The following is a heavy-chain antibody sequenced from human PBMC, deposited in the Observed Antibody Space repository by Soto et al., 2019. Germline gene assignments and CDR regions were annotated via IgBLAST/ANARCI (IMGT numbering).Heavy chain of an antibody. CDR3: ETGGGSGSYQAFDI. CDR2: FDPEDGET. D-gene: IGHD3-10*01. V-gene: IGHV1-24*01. CDR1: GYTLTELS. J-gene: IGHJ3*02. Sequence: ASVKVSCKVSGYTLTELSMHWVRQAPGKGLEWMGGFDPEDGETIYAQKFQGRVTMTEDTSTDTAYMELSSLRSEDTAGYYFETGGGSGSYQAFDIWGQGTMVT.